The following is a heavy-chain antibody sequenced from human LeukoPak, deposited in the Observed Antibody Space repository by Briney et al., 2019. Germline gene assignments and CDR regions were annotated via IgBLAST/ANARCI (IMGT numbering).Heavy chain of an antibody. CDR3: ARYYYDSSGYEYYFDY. Sequence: PSETLSLTCTVSGGSISSYYWSWIRQPPGKGLEWIGYIYYSGSTNYNPSLKSRVTISVDTSKNQFSLKLSSVTAADTAVYYCARYYYDSSGYEYYFDYWGQGTLVTVSS. CDR2: IYYSGST. CDR1: GGSISSYY. V-gene: IGHV4-59*08. J-gene: IGHJ4*02. D-gene: IGHD3-22*01.